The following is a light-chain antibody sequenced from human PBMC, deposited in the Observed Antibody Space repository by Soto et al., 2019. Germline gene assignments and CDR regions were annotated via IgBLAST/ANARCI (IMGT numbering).Light chain of an antibody. Sequence: QSALTQPASVSGSPGQSITISCTGTSSDVGSYNLVSWYQQHPGKAPKLMIYEGSKRPSGVSNRFSDSKSGNTASLTISGLQAEDEADYYCCSYAGSSTFPYVFGTGTKLTVL. CDR3: CSYAGSSTFPYV. J-gene: IGLJ1*01. CDR2: EGS. V-gene: IGLV2-23*03. CDR1: SSDVGSYNL.